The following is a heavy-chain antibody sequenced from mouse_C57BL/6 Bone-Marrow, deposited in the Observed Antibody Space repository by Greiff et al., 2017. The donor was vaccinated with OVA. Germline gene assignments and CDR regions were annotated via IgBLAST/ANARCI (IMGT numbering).Heavy chain of an antibody. CDR2: INPYNGGT. V-gene: IGHV1-19*01. CDR3: ARRAYYSNYYAMDY. J-gene: IGHJ4*01. Sequence: EVQLQQSGPVLVKPGASVKMSCKASGYTFTDYYMNWVKQSHGKSLEWIGVINPYNGGTSYNQKFKGKATLTVDKSSSTAYMELNSLTSEDSAVYYCARRAYYSNYYAMDYWGQGTSVTVSS. D-gene: IGHD2-5*01. CDR1: GYTFTDYY.